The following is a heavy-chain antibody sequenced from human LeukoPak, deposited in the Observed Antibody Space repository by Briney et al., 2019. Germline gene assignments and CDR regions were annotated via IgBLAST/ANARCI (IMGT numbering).Heavy chain of an antibody. CDR1: GGSFSGYY. CDR2: INHSGST. CDR3: ARGWGAARHLYFDY. D-gene: IGHD6-6*01. Sequence: PSETLSPTCAVYGGSFSGYYWSWLRQPPGKGLEWIGEINHSGSTNYNPSLKSRVTISVDTSKNQFSLKLSSVTAADTAVYYCARGWGAARHLYFDYWGQGTLVTVSS. J-gene: IGHJ4*02. V-gene: IGHV4-34*01.